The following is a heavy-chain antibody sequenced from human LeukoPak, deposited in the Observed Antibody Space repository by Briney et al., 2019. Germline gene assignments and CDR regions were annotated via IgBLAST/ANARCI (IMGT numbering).Heavy chain of an antibody. Sequence: GGSLRLSCAASGFTFRNYAMNWVRQAPGKGLEWVSAISGSGGVTYYADSVKGRFTTSRDNSKNTLYLQMNSLRAEDTAVYYCARALTMIVVVPFDIWGQGTMVTVSS. V-gene: IGHV3-23*01. J-gene: IGHJ3*02. CDR3: ARALTMIVVVPFDI. CDR2: ISGSGGVT. D-gene: IGHD3-22*01. CDR1: GFTFRNYA.